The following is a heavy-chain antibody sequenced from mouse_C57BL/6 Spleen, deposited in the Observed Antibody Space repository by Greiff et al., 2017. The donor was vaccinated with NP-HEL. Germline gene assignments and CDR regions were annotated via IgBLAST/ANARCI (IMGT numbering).Heavy chain of an antibody. CDR3: ARQSNYGYFDV. D-gene: IGHD1-3*01. J-gene: IGHJ1*03. V-gene: IGHV5-6*02. Sequence: DVMLVESGGDLVKPGGSLKLSCAASGFTFSSYGMSWVRQTPDKRLEWVATISSGGSYTYYPDSVKGRFTISRDNAKNTLYLQMSSLKSEDTAMYYCARQSNYGYFDVWGTGTTVTVSS. CDR2: ISSGGSYT. CDR1: GFTFSSYG.